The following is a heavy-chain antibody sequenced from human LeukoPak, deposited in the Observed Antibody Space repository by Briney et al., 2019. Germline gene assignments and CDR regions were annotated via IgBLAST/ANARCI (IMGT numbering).Heavy chain of an antibody. J-gene: IGHJ6*02. D-gene: IGHD3-10*01. CDR2: IHYSGNT. V-gene: IGHV4-39*01. Sequence: SSETLSLTCTVSGGSTSSSNFYWGWIRQPPGVGLEWIGGIHYSGNTYYNPSLKSRVTISIDTSKNQFSLKLSSVTAADTAVYYCVRGGFGHAMDVWGRGTTVTVSS. CDR3: VRGGFGHAMDV. CDR1: GGSTSSSNFY.